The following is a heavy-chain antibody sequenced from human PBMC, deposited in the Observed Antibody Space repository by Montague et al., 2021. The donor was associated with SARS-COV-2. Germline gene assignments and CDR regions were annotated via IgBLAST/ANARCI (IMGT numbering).Heavy chain of an antibody. V-gene: IGHV4-39*01. CDR3: ARRFNYYDSSGSQWYFDY. CDR1: GGSISSSSYY. CDR2: INYSGST. Sequence: SETLSLTCTVSGGSISSSSYYWGWIRQPPGKGLEGIGSINYSGSTYYXXXLKSRVTIAADTSKNQFSLKLSTVTAADTDVYYCARRFNYYDSSGSQWYFDYWGPGTLVTVSS. J-gene: IGHJ4*02. D-gene: IGHD3-22*01.